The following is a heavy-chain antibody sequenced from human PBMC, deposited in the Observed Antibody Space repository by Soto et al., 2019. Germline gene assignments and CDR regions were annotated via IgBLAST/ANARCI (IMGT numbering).Heavy chain of an antibody. Sequence: EVQLLESGGGLVQPGGSLRLSCAASGFTFSSYAMSWVRQAPGKGLEWVSGISSSGGSTYYADSVKGRFTISRDNSKNTLFLRMNRPTVEDTAVYYCMRPAPRGRHYFYFGMDVWGQGTTVTVSS. CDR2: ISSSGGST. D-gene: IGHD3-10*01. J-gene: IGHJ6*02. V-gene: IGHV3-23*01. CDR1: GFTFSSYA. CDR3: MRPAPRGRHYFYFGMDV.